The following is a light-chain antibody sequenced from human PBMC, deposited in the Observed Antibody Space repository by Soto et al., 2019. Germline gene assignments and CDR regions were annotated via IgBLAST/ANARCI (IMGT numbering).Light chain of an antibody. Sequence: DSQMTQSPSTLSASVGDRVTITCRASQSISSWLAWYQQKPGKAPKLLIYDASSLESGVPSRFSGSGSGTEFTLTISSLQPDDFATYYCQQYNSYSQGWTFGQGTKVDIK. CDR1: QSISSW. V-gene: IGKV1-5*01. J-gene: IGKJ1*01. CDR2: DAS. CDR3: QQYNSYSQGWT.